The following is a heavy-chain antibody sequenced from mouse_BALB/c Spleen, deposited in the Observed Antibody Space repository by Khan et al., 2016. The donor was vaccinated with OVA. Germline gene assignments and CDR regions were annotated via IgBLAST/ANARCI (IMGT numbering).Heavy chain of an antibody. Sequence: EVELVESGGGLVQPGGSRKLSCAASGFTFSDYGMAWVRQAPGKGPAWVAFISDLAYSIYYADTVTGRFPISRENVKNTLYLEMSRLRSEDTARYDCARGGGTAPFAYWGQGTLVTVSA. CDR1: GFTFSDYG. D-gene: IGHD1-2*01. V-gene: IGHV5-15*02. CDR2: ISDLAYSI. CDR3: ARGGGTAPFAY. J-gene: IGHJ3*01.